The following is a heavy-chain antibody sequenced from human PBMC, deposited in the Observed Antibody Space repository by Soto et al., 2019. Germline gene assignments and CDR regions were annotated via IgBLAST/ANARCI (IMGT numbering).Heavy chain of an antibody. D-gene: IGHD5-18*01. CDR3: VSDRGYGHASVPYS. V-gene: IGHV3-30*03. Sequence: QAHLVESGGGVVQPGRSLRLSCAASGFTFTSYGMHWVRQAPGTRLEWVAVISHDGGLQHYADSVKGRFTFSRDNSKNMVLLQMNSLRVEDTSVYYCVSDRGYGHASVPYSWGQGTLVSVSS. CDR1: GFTFTSYG. J-gene: IGHJ4*02. CDR2: ISHDGGLQ.